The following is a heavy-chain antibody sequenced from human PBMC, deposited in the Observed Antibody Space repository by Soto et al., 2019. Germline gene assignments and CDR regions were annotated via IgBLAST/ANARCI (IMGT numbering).Heavy chain of an antibody. CDR3: ARNVPVTALGY. CDR1: GVTVGNNY. CDR2: TYSGGDT. V-gene: IGHV3-66*01. J-gene: IGHJ4*02. D-gene: IGHD4-17*01. Sequence: EVRLVESGGGLVQPGGSLRLSCAASGVTVGNNYMSWVRQAPGKGLEWVSVTYSGGDTRYADSVKGSFTISRDSTKNTVYLQMDSLRADDSAVYFCARNVPVTALGYWGQGSLVTVSS.